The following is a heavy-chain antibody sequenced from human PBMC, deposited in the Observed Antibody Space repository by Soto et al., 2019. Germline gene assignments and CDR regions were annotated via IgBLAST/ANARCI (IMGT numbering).Heavy chain of an antibody. Sequence: GESMKVSCKGSGYTITNYLSGWVSQMPGKGLEWMGIIYPSDSDTKYSPSFQGPLTISADKSITTAYLQWSSLQASDTAMYFCATGDLDRAPLYWGQGTQVTVSS. J-gene: IGHJ1*01. D-gene: IGHD5-18*01. CDR1: GYTITNYL. CDR3: ATGDLDRAPLY. V-gene: IGHV5-51*01. CDR2: IYPSDSDT.